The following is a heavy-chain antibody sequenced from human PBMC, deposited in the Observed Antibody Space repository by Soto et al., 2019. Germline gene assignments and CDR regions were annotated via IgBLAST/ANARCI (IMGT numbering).Heavy chain of an antibody. CDR2: ISDSGGST. CDR1: VLTFMSYA. D-gene: IGHD5-18*01. Sequence: GGSLRLSCAASVLTFMSYAMSWVRQGPGKGLEWVAVISDSGGSTYYADSVKGRFTISRDNSKNTVYLQMNSLRGEDTAVYYCAKFPTRGYSYGYLECWGNGTLVTVSS. CDR3: AKFPTRGYSYGYLEC. V-gene: IGHV3-23*01. J-gene: IGHJ4*01.